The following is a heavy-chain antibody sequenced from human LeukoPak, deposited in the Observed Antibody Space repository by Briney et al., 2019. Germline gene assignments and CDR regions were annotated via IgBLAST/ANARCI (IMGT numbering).Heavy chain of an antibody. J-gene: IGHJ5*02. D-gene: IGHD3-10*01. V-gene: IGHV3-30*02. CDR1: GFTFSSYG. Sequence: GGSLGLSCAASGFTFSSYGMHWVRQAPGKGLEWVAFIHYDGTNEYYADSVKCRFTISRDNFKNTLYLQMNSLRVEDTALYYCVNSGFDPWGQGTLVTVSS. CDR2: IHYDGTNE. CDR3: VNSGFDP.